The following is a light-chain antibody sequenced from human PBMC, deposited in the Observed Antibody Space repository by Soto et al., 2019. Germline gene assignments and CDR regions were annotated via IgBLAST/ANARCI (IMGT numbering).Light chain of an antibody. CDR1: QSVSSK. Sequence: EIVMTQSPATLSVSPGERATLSCRASQSVSSKLAWYQHKPGQAPRVLIFGASTRATGIPARFSGSGSGTEFTLTISSLQSEDFAVYYCQHYNDWPPTWTFGQGTRVVIK. J-gene: IGKJ1*01. CDR2: GAS. V-gene: IGKV3-15*01. CDR3: QHYNDWPPTWT.